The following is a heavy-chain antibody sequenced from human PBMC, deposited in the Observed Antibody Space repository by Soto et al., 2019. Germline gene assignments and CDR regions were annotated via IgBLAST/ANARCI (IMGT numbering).Heavy chain of an antibody. CDR2: INHSGST. V-gene: IGHV4-34*01. Sequence: QVQLQQWGAGLLKPSETLCLTCAVYGGSFSGYYWRWIRQPPGKGLKWIGEINHSGSTNYNPSLRGRGTRSVYTSKNQSSLTPGSVSAADTAVYYCARGSARIWGQATIVTVSS. J-gene: IGHJ3*02. D-gene: IGHD6-19*01. CDR3: ARGSARI. CDR1: GGSFSGYY.